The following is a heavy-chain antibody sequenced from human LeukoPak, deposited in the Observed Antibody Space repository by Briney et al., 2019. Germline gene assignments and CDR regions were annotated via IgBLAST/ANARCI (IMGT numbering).Heavy chain of an antibody. Sequence: GGSLRLSCAASGFTFSSYAMSWVRQAPGKGLEWVSTFKTNYNQVYYAESVRGRFTISTDNSKNTAYLQMNSLRVEDTALYYCARSVPDYTRFDFWGQGALVTVSS. V-gene: IGHV3-23*05. CDR1: GFTFSSYA. CDR3: ARSVPDYTRFDF. CDR2: FKTNYNQV. D-gene: IGHD4-11*01. J-gene: IGHJ4*02.